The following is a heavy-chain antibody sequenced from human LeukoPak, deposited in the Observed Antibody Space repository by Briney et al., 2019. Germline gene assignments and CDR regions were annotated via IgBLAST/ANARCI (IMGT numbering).Heavy chain of an antibody. CDR1: GFTFDRFT. CDR3: ARVAPPLDDYIRGSFPYYFDY. J-gene: IGHJ4*02. D-gene: IGHD3-16*01. V-gene: IGHV3-23*01. Sequence: GGSLRLSCAASGFTFDRFTIHWVRQTPGKGLEWVSGISDDGYSTYYADSVKGRFTISRDNSKNTLYLHMSSLRVEDTAVFYCARVAPPLDDYIRGSFPYYFDYWGQGTPVTVSS. CDR2: ISDDGYST.